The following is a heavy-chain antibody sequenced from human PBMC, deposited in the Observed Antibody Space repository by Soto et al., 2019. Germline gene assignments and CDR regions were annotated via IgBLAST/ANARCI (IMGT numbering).Heavy chain of an antibody. Sequence: PSQTLSLTCAISGDSVSSNSAAWNWIRHSPARGLELLGRTYYRSKWYNDYAVSVKSRITINPDTSKNQFSLQLNSVTPEDTAVYYCARFYSSSYGMDVWGQGTTVNVSS. V-gene: IGHV6-1*01. D-gene: IGHD6-6*01. J-gene: IGHJ6*02. CDR3: ARFYSSSYGMDV. CDR1: GDSVSSNSAA. CDR2: TYYRSKWYN.